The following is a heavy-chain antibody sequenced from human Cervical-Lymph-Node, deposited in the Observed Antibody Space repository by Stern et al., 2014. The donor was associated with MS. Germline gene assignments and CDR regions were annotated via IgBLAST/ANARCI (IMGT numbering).Heavy chain of an antibody. D-gene: IGHD4-11*01. CDR3: ARGGVGSDYLDNW. Sequence: QVQLVQSGADMRKPGASVKVSCKTSGYTFSAYYIHWVRQAPGQGLEWMGRINPKAGGPKSAQKFQGRGNMTRDTSIDTVYLDTRRLRPDDTAVYYCARGGVGSDYLDNW. V-gene: IGHV1-2*06. CDR2: INPKAGGP. J-gene: IGHJ5*01. CDR1: GYTFSAYY.